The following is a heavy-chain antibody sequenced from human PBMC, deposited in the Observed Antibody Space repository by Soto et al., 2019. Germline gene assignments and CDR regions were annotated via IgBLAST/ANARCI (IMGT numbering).Heavy chain of an antibody. J-gene: IGHJ4*02. CDR3: AKDWVYCSGGSCPRPFDY. Sequence: EVQLLESGGGLVQPGGSLRLSCAASGFTFSSYAMTWVRQAPGKGLEWVSTISGSGATTHYADPVKGRFTISRANSKNTLCLQMNSLRAEDTAVYYCAKDWVYCSGGSCPRPFDYWGQGTLVTVSS. V-gene: IGHV3-23*01. D-gene: IGHD2-15*01. CDR2: ISGSGATT. CDR1: GFTFSSYA.